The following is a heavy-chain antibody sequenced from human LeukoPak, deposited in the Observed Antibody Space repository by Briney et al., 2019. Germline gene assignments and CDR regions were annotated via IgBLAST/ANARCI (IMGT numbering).Heavy chain of an antibody. Sequence: KPSETLSLTCTVSGGSTSSSSYYWGWIRQPPGKGLEWIGSIYYSGSTYYNPSLKSRVTISVDTSKNQFSLKLSSVTAADTAVYYCATPMVRGVNAFYWGQGTLVTVSS. CDR1: GGSTSSSSYY. CDR3: ATPMVRGVNAFY. J-gene: IGHJ4*02. D-gene: IGHD3-10*01. V-gene: IGHV4-39*01. CDR2: IYYSGST.